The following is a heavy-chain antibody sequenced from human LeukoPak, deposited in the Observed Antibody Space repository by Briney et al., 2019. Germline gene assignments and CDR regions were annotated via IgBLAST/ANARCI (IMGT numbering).Heavy chain of an antibody. J-gene: IGHJ5*02. CDR2: IYPADSDI. Sequence: GESLKISCKGSGYSINNYWIGWVRQMPGKGLEWMGIIYPADSDIRYSPSFHGQVTISADKSISTAYLQWSSLKASDTAMYCCARQEYCSGGSCYTWFDPWGQGTLVTVSS. CDR3: ARQEYCSGGSCYTWFDP. V-gene: IGHV5-51*01. CDR1: GYSINNYW. D-gene: IGHD2-15*01.